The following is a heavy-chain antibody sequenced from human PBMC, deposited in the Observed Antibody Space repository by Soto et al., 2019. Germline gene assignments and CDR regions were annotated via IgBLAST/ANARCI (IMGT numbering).Heavy chain of an antibody. J-gene: IGHJ5*02. CDR2: ISSSGSTI. V-gene: IGHV3-48*03. CDR3: ARVGGTGTGWFDP. CDR1: GFTFSSYE. Sequence: GGSLRLSCAASGFTFSSYEMNWVRQAPGKGLEWVSYISSSGSTIYYADSVKGRFTISRDNAKNSLHLQMNSLRAEDTAVYYCARVGGTGTGWFDPWGQGTQVTVSS. D-gene: IGHD1-7*01.